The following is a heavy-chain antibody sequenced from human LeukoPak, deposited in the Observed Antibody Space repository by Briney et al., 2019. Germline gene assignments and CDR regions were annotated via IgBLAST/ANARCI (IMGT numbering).Heavy chain of an antibody. CDR2: IIPIFGTA. D-gene: IGHD2-15*01. CDR3: ARTVATDDAFDI. CDR1: GGTFSSYA. J-gene: IGHJ3*02. V-gene: IGHV1-69*05. Sequence: SVKVSCTASGGTFSSYAISWVRQAPGQGLEWMGGIIPIFGTANYAQKFQGRVTITRNTSISTAYMELSSLRSEDTAVYYCARTVATDDAFDIWGQGTMVTVSS.